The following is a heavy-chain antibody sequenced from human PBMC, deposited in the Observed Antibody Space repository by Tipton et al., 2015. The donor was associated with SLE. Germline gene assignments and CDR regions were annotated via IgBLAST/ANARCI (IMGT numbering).Heavy chain of an antibody. CDR2: IYRGGTA. CDR1: SYSIYNGFY. Sequence: TLSLTCSVSSYSIYNGFYWGWIRQSPGKGLEWIGSIYRGGTAYYNPSLKSRVTMSVDTSKNQFSLKLTSVTAADTAVYYCARDPYDSWSDYQATFDYWGQGTLVTVSS. D-gene: IGHD3-3*01. J-gene: IGHJ4*02. V-gene: IGHV4-38-2*02. CDR3: ARDPYDSWSDYQATFDY.